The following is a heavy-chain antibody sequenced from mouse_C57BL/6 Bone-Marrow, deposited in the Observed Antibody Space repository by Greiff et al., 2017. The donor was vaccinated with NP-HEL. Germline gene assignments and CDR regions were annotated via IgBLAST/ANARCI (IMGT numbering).Heavy chain of an antibody. J-gene: IGHJ1*03. Sequence: EVQRVESGGGLVQPGGSLSLSCAASGFTFTDYYMSWVRQPPGKALEWLGFIRNKANGYTTEYSASVKGRFTISRDNSQSILYLQMNAMRAEDSATYYGTRYSGNYGWYFDVWGTGTTVTVSS. V-gene: IGHV7-3*01. CDR3: TRYSGNYGWYFDV. CDR2: IRNKANGYTT. D-gene: IGHD2-1*01. CDR1: GFTFTDYY.